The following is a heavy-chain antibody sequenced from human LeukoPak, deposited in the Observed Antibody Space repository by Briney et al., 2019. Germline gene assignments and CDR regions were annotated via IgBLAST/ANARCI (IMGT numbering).Heavy chain of an antibody. D-gene: IGHD6-19*01. J-gene: IGHJ4*02. CDR3: ARDPGSRGWYGYFDY. CDR1: GGSFSGYY. V-gene: IGHV4-34*01. Sequence: SETLSLTCAVYGGSFSGYYWSWIRQPPGKGLEWIGEINHSGSTNYNPSLKSRVTISVDTSKNQFSLKLSSVTAADTAMYYCARDPGSRGWYGYFDYWGQGTLATVSS. CDR2: INHSGST.